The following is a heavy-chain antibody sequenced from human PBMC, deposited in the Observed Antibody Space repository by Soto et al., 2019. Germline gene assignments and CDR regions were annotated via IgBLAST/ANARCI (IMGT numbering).Heavy chain of an antibody. Sequence: QVQLQESGPGLVKPSQTLSLTCTVTGGYISSSGYYWNWIRQHPGKGLEWIGYIYYSGSTYYNPSLKSRVTISVDTSKNQFSLKLSSVTAADTAVYYCARMLGATIFDYWGQGTLVTVSS. J-gene: IGHJ4*02. CDR3: ARMLGATIFDY. V-gene: IGHV4-31*03. D-gene: IGHD5-12*01. CDR1: GGYISSSGYY. CDR2: IYYSGST.